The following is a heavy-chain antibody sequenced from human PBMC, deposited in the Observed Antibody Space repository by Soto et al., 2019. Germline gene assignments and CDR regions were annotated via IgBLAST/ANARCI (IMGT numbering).Heavy chain of an antibody. Sequence: QVQLVQSGAEVKKPGASVKVSCKASGYTFTSYGISWVRQAPGQGLEWMGWINPYSGNTKYAQKLQGRVTMTTDTSTSTAYMELRSLRSDDTDVYHCARDLGGFPDYWGQGTLVTVSS. CDR3: ARDLGGFPDY. V-gene: IGHV1-18*01. J-gene: IGHJ4*02. CDR1: GYTFTSYG. D-gene: IGHD5-12*01. CDR2: INPYSGNT.